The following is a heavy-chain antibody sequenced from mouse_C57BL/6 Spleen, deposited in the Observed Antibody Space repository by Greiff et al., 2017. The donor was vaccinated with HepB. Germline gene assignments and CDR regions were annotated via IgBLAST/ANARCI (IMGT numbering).Heavy chain of an antibody. J-gene: IGHJ1*03. D-gene: IGHD1-1*01. Sequence: VQLQQPGAELVKPGASVKLSCKASGYTFTSYWMHWVKQRPGQGLEWIGMIHPNSGSTNYNEKFKSKATLTVDKSSSTAYMQLSSLTSEDSAVYYCARSSPTVVATFWYFDVWGTGTTVTVSS. V-gene: IGHV1-64*01. CDR1: GYTFTSYW. CDR3: ARSSPTVVATFWYFDV. CDR2: IHPNSGST.